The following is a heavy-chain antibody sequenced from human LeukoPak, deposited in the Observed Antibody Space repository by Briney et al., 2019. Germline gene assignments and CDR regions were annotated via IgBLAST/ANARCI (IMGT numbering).Heavy chain of an antibody. CDR3: ARVEAVAGNWGGLDP. CDR1: GFTFSSYS. Sequence: GGSLRLSCASSGFTFSSYSMNWVGRAPGKGREGVSSFSSTSSYIYYADSVKGRFTISRDNAKDSLFLQLNSLRAEDAAMYYCARVEAVAGNWGGLDPWGQGTLVTVSS. CDR2: FSSTSSYI. D-gene: IGHD6-19*01. J-gene: IGHJ5*02. V-gene: IGHV3-21*01.